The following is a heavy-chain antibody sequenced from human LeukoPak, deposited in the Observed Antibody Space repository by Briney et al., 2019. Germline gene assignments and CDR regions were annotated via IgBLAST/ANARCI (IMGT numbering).Heavy chain of an antibody. Sequence: GGSLRLSCAASGFTFSSYEMNWVRQAPGKGLDWVSYISSSGSTIDYADSVKGRFTIFRDNAKSSLYLQMSSLRAEDTAVYYCARRGYSGHDSLDSWGQGTLVTVSS. J-gene: IGHJ4*02. V-gene: IGHV3-48*03. D-gene: IGHD5-12*01. CDR2: ISSSGSTI. CDR1: GFTFSSYE. CDR3: ARRGYSGHDSLDS.